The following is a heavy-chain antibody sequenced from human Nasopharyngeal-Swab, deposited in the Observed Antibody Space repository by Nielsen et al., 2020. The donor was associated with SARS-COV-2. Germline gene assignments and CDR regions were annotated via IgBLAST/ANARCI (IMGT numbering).Heavy chain of an antibody. J-gene: IGHJ4*02. Sequence: GGSLRLSCAASGFVFSGSAIHWVRQAFGKGLEWVGRIGDKAHNYATTYAASVKGRFTISRDDSKNTAFLQMDSLNTEDTALYYCTTDYYFDYWGQGTLVTVSS. V-gene: IGHV3-73*01. CDR3: TTDYYFDY. CDR2: IGDKAHNYAT. D-gene: IGHD4/OR15-4a*01. CDR1: GFVFSGSA.